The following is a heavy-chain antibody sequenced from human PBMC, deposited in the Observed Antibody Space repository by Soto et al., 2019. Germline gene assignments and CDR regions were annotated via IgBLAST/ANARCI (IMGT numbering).Heavy chain of an antibody. J-gene: IGHJ6*02. D-gene: IGHD3-10*01. V-gene: IGHV5-51*01. CDR1: GYSFTSYW. Sequence: GESLKISCKGSGYSFTSYWIGWVRQMPGKGLEWMGIIYPGDSDTRYSPSFQGQVTISADKSISTAYLQWSSLKASDTAMYYCASSLLWFSKDYYYYGMDVWGQGTTVTVSS. CDR3: ASSLLWFSKDYYYYGMDV. CDR2: IYPGDSDT.